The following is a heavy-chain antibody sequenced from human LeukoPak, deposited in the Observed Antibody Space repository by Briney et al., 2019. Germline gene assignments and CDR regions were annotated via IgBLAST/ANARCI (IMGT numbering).Heavy chain of an antibody. CDR3: ARESTSSYWELLSGRHIDAFDI. J-gene: IGHJ3*02. D-gene: IGHD1-26*01. CDR2: INTNTGNP. CDR1: GYTFTSYA. Sequence: ASVKVSCKASGYTFTSYAMNWVRQAPGQGLEWMGWINTNTGNPTYAQGFTGRFVFSLDTSVSTAYLQISSLKAEDTAVYYCARESTSSYWELLSGRHIDAFDIWGQGTMVTVSS. V-gene: IGHV7-4-1*02.